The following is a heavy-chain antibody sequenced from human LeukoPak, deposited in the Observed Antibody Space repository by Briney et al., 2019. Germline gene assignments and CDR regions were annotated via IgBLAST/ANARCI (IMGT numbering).Heavy chain of an antibody. D-gene: IGHD1-7*01. CDR2: ISSSSTI. J-gene: IGHJ4*02. V-gene: IGHV3-48*04. Sequence: GGSLRLSCAASGFTFSSYAMHWVRQAPGKGLEWVSYISSSSTIYYPDSVKGRFTISRDNAKNSLYLQMNSLRAEDTAVYYCARMNYISSGWGAPFDCWGQGTLVTVSS. CDR3: ARMNYISSGWGAPFDC. CDR1: GFTFSSYA.